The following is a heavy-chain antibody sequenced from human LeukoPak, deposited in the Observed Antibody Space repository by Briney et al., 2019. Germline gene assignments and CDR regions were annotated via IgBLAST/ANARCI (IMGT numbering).Heavy chain of an antibody. Sequence: SETLSLTCTVSGASISTYYWDWMRQAPGKGPEWIGYVHYRGTTSYNPSLRGRVTISLDTPKYQFSLKLSSVTAADTAVYYCARSSYGAGSKPYWVDYWGQGALVTVSS. CDR1: GASISTYY. CDR3: ARSSYGAGSKPYWVDY. D-gene: IGHD3-10*01. J-gene: IGHJ4*02. V-gene: IGHV4-59*08. CDR2: VHYRGTT.